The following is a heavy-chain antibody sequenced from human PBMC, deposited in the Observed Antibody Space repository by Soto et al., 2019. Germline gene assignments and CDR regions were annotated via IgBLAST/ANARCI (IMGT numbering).Heavy chain of an antibody. D-gene: IGHD3-9*01. CDR2: IYYSGST. Sequence: QVQLQESGPGLVKPSQTLSLTCTVSGGSISSGGYYWSWIRQHPGKGLEWIGYIYYSGSTYYNPSLNSRVTISVDTSKNQFSLKLSSVTAADTAVYYCARAYYDILTGYYQNWFDPWGQGTLVTVSS. J-gene: IGHJ5*02. CDR3: ARAYYDILTGYYQNWFDP. V-gene: IGHV4-31*03. CDR1: GGSISSGGYY.